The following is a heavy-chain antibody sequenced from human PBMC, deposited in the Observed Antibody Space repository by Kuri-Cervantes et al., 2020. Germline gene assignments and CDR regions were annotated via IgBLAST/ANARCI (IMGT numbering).Heavy chain of an antibody. D-gene: IGHD3-9*01. CDR1: GGSISSGGYS. V-gene: IGHV4-30-2*01. Sequence: SCAVSGGSISSGGYSWSWIRQPPGKGLEWIGYIYHSGSTYYNPSLKSRVTISVDRSKNQFSLKLSSVTAADTAVYYCARGAYDILTGWMDWSDPWGQGTLVTVSS. CDR3: ARGAYDILTGWMDWSDP. J-gene: IGHJ5*02. CDR2: IYHSGST.